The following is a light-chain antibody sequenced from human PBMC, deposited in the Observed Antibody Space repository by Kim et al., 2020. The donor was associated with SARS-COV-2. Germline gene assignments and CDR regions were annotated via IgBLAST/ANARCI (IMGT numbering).Light chain of an antibody. CDR2: RNS. CDR1: SSDIGSNT. J-gene: IGLJ1*01. V-gene: IGLV1-44*01. Sequence: QSVLTQPPSASGTPGQRVTISCSGSSSDIGSNTVNWYQELPGTAPKLLIHRNSQRPSGVPDRFSGSKSGTSASLAISGLQSEDEADYYCAVWDDSLISYVFGTGTKVTVL. CDR3: AVWDDSLISYV.